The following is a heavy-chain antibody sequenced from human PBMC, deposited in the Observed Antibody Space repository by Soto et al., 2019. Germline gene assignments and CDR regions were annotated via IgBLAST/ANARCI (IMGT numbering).Heavy chain of an antibody. D-gene: IGHD6-13*01. CDR3: ARDPYPNSWYGWVYYFDY. J-gene: IGHJ4*02. CDR1: GFTFSSYG. Sequence: QVQLVESGGDVVQPGRSLRLSCAASGFTFSSYGMHWVRQAPGKGLEWVAVISYDGSNQYYADSVKGRFTISRDDSKNTLYLQMDSLRVEDTAVYYCARDPYPNSWYGWVYYFDYWGQGTLVTVPS. V-gene: IGHV3-30*03. CDR2: ISYDGSNQ.